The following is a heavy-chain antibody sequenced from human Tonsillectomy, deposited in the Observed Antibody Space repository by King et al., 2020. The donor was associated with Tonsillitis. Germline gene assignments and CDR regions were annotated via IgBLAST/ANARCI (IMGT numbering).Heavy chain of an antibody. CDR2: ISYDGSYK. J-gene: IGHJ4*02. D-gene: IGHD5-24*01. V-gene: IGHV3-33*05. Sequence: EQLVQSGGGVVQPGRSLRLSCAASGFTFSSYDMYWVRQAPGKGLEWVAVISYDGSYKYYADSVTGRFTISRDNSKNKVSLQMNSLRAEDTAVYYCARDRDGYIFDYWGQGTLVTVSS. CDR3: ARDRDGYIFDY. CDR1: GFTFSSYD.